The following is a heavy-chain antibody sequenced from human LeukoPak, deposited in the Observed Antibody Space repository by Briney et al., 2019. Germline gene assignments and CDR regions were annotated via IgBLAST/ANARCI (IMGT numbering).Heavy chain of an antibody. D-gene: IGHD2-15*01. CDR2: IYPGDSDT. Sequence: GESLKISCKVSGHSFTGYWIGWVRQMPGKGLEWMGIIYPGDSDTRYSPSFQGQVTISADKSISTAYLQWSSLKASDTAVYYCATGYCSGGSCYLDYWGQGTLVTVSS. J-gene: IGHJ4*02. CDR3: ATGYCSGGSCYLDY. CDR1: GHSFTGYW. V-gene: IGHV5-51*01.